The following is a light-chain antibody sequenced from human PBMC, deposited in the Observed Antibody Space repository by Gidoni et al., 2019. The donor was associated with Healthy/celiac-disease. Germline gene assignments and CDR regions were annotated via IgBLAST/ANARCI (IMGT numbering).Light chain of an antibody. Sequence: DIQLTQSPSFLSASVGDRVTITCRASQGSSSYLAWYQQIPGKAPKLLIYAASSLQSGVPSRFSGSGSGTEFTLTISSLQPEDFATYYCQQLNSYPRTFGPWTKVDI. V-gene: IGKV1-9*01. CDR2: AAS. J-gene: IGKJ3*01. CDR1: QGSSSY. CDR3: QQLNSYPRT.